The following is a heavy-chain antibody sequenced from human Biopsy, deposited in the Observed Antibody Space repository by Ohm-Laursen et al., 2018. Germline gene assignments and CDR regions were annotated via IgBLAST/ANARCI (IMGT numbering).Heavy chain of an antibody. V-gene: IGHV1-18*01. CDR2: ISPYNDKT. CDR1: GYTFTSYD. J-gene: IGHJ4*02. CDR3: ARVFCTSTTCYGLLDN. Sequence: VASVKVSCKASGYTFTSYDISWVRQAPGQGLERMGWISPYNDKTSYPPKLQDRVTMTADTSTNTAHMELRSLRSDDTAVYYCARVFCTSTTCYGLLDNWGQGTVVTVSS. D-gene: IGHD2/OR15-2a*01.